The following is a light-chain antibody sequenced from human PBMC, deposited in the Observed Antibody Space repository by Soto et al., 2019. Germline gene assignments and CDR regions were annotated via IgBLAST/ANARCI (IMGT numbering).Light chain of an antibody. V-gene: IGLV1-40*01. Sequence: QPVLTQPPSVSGAPGQRVTISCTGGSSNIGTGYDVHWYQQLPGTAPKLLIYRNSNRPSGVPDRFSGSKSGTSASLAITGLLAEDEADYYCQSYDSSLSGSKVFGGGTKVTVL. CDR1: SSNIGTGYD. CDR2: RNS. CDR3: QSYDSSLSGSKV. J-gene: IGLJ2*01.